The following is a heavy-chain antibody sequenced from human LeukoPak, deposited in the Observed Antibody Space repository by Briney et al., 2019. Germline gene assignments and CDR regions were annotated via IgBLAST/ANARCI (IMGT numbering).Heavy chain of an antibody. Sequence: GGSLRLSCAASGFTVSSNYVAWVRQAPGKGLEWVSVIYSSGSTYYADSVKGRFTISRDSSKNALYLQMNSLRVEDTAVYYCARDTVGTAGVEYWGQGTLVTVSS. J-gene: IGHJ4*02. CDR2: IYSSGST. V-gene: IGHV3-53*01. CDR3: ARDTVGTAGVEY. CDR1: GFTVSSNY. D-gene: IGHD4-23*01.